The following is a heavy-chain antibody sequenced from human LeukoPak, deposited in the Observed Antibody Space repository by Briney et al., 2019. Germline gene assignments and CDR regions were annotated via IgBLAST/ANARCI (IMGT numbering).Heavy chain of an antibody. CDR1: GGSFSGYY. D-gene: IGHD1-1*01. J-gene: IGHJ4*02. CDR2: INHSGST. V-gene: IGHV4-34*01. Sequence: PSETLSLTCAVYGGSFSGYYWSWIRQPPGKGLEWIGEINHSGSTNYNPSLKSRVTISVDTSKNQFSLKLSSVTAADTAVYYCARGGVGTTTNLDYWGQGTLVTVSS. CDR3: ARGGVGTTTNLDY.